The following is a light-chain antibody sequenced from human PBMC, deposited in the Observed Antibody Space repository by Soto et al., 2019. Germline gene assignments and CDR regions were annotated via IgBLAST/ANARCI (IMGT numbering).Light chain of an antibody. CDR1: TSDVGGYNY. J-gene: IGLJ1*01. CDR3: SSYTSSSTLV. V-gene: IGLV2-14*01. Sequence: QSALTQPASVSGSPGQSITISCTGTTSDVGGYNYVSCYQHHPGKAPKLMIYEVSNRPSGVSTRFSGYKSGNTASLTISGLQAEDEADYYCSSYTSSSTLVFGTGTKVTVL. CDR2: EVS.